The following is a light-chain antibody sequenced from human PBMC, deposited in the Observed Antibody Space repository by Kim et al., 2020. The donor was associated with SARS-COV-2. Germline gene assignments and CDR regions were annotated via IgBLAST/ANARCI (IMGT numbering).Light chain of an antibody. CDR1: QSISIW. J-gene: IGKJ2*01. Sequence: SASVGDRGTITCRASQSISIWLAWYQQKPGKAPKSLIYKASNLESGVPSRFSGSGSGTEFTLTISCLQPDDFATYYCQQYKSYPYTFGQGTKLEI. V-gene: IGKV1-5*03. CDR3: QQYKSYPYT. CDR2: KAS.